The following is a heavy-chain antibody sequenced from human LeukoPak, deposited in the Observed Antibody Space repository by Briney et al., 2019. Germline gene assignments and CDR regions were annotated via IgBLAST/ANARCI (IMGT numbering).Heavy chain of an antibody. Sequence: SETLSLTCTVSGGSISSYCWSWIRQPPGKGLEWIGYIYYSGSTNYNPSLKSRVTISVDTSKNKFSLKLSSVTAADTAVYYCASTVRGVIGYWGQGTLVTVSS. CDR3: ASTVRGVIGY. J-gene: IGHJ4*02. V-gene: IGHV4-59*08. CDR1: GGSISSYC. D-gene: IGHD3-10*01. CDR2: IYYSGST.